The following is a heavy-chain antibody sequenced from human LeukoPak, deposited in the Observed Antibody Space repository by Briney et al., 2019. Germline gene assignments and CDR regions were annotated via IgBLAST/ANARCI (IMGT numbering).Heavy chain of an antibody. CDR1: GFTLSTYW. J-gene: IGHJ4*02. D-gene: IGHD6-19*01. Sequence: GGSLRLSCAASGFTLSTYWMSWVRQAPGKGLKWVANIKEDGSEKYYVDSVKGRFTISRDNAKNSLYLQMNSLRVEDTAVYHCARARLAVSGNYFENWGQGTLVTVSS. V-gene: IGHV3-7*04. CDR3: ARARLAVSGNYFEN. CDR2: IKEDGSEK.